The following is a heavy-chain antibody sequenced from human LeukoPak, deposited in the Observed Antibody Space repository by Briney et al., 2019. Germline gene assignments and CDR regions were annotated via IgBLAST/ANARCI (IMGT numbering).Heavy chain of an antibody. D-gene: IGHD6-19*01. Sequence: EASVKVSCKASGYTFTGYYMHWVRQAPGQGLEWMGWINPNSGGTNYAQKFQGRVTMTWDTSISTAYMELSRLRSDDTAVYYCARVGSGGAWFDFWGQGTLASVSS. CDR2: INPNSGGT. V-gene: IGHV1-2*02. CDR3: ARVGSGGAWFDF. CDR1: GYTFTGYY. J-gene: IGHJ4*02.